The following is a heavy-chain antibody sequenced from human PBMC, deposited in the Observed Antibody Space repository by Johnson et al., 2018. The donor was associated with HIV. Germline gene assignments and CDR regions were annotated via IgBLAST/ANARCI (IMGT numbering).Heavy chain of an antibody. CDR3: ARDGESQQLPLGDAFDV. CDR2: IYTGGNT. J-gene: IGHJ3*01. D-gene: IGHD6-13*01. Sequence: VQLVESGGGLVQPGGSLRLSCAASGFTVTSHYMSWVRQAPGMGLEWVSVIYTGGNTYYANSVKDRFTISRDISKNTLYLEMSSLKVEDTAMYYCARDGESQQLPLGDAFDVWGQGTMVTVSS. V-gene: IGHV3-66*01. CDR1: GFTVTSHY.